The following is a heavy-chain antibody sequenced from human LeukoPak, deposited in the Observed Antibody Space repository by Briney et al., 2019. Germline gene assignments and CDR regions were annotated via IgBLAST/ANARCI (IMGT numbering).Heavy chain of an antibody. Sequence: PGGSLRLSCAASGFTFSSYWMHWVRQAPGKGLVGVSRINDDGRSTSYADSVKGRFTISRDNAKNTLYLQVNSLRAEDTALYYCARDQGGEQSYWGQGTLVTVSS. CDR3: ARDQGGEQSY. CDR2: INDDGRST. V-gene: IGHV3-74*01. J-gene: IGHJ4*02. CDR1: GFTFSSYW. D-gene: IGHD3-16*01.